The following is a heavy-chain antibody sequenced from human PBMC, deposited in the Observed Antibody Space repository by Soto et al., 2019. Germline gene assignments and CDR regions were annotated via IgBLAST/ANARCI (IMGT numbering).Heavy chain of an antibody. CDR2: ISGSGGST. D-gene: IGHD6-19*01. CDR1: GFTFSSYA. Sequence: EVQLLESGGGLVQPGGSLRLSCAASGFTFSSYAMSWVRQAPGKGLEWVSAISGSGGSTYYADSVKGRFTISSDNSKNTLYLQMNSLRAEDTAVYYCAIGGYSSGWYEDYWGQGTLVTVSS. CDR3: AIGGYSSGWYEDY. J-gene: IGHJ4*02. V-gene: IGHV3-23*01.